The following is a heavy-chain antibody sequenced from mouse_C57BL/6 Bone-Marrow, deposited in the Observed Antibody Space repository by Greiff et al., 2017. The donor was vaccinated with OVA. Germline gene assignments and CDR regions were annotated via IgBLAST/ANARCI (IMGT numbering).Heavy chain of an antibody. Sequence: EVKLMESGGDLVKPGGSLTLSCAASGFTFSSYGMSWVRQPPDKKLEWVATIISGGSYTYYPDSVKGRFTISRDNAKNTLYLQMSSLKTEDTAMYYCARQGSSYDWFDYWGQGTTVTVSA. CDR3: ARQGSSYDWFDY. J-gene: IGHJ3*01. V-gene: IGHV5-6*01. D-gene: IGHD1-1*01. CDR2: IISGGSYT. CDR1: GFTFSSYG.